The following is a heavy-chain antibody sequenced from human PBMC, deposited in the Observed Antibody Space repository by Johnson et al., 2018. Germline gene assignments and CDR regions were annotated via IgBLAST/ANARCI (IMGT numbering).Heavy chain of an antibody. D-gene: IGHD4-23*01. V-gene: IGHV3-43*01. Sequence: EVQLVETGGVVVQPGGSLRLSCAASGFTFDDYSMHWVRQAPGKGLEWVSLINWAGGTYYADSVTGRFTISRDNSKNSLYLQRDSLRTDDTALYYCAKDIWSGGNSAFEIWGQGTMVTVSS. CDR2: INWAGGT. CDR3: AKDIWSGGNSAFEI. J-gene: IGHJ3*02. CDR1: GFTFDDYS.